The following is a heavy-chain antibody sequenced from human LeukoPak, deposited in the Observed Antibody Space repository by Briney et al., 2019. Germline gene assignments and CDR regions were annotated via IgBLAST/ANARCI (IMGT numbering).Heavy chain of an antibody. J-gene: IGHJ4*02. Sequence: GSLRLSCAASGFTFSSHWMTWVRQAPGMGLEWIGEINHSGSTNYNPSLKSRVTISVDTSKNQFSLKLSSVTAADTAVYYCARDSASRSYARSGRDRRIDYWGQGTLVTVSS. D-gene: IGHD1-26*01. CDR2: INHSGST. V-gene: IGHV4-34*01. CDR1: GFTFSSHW. CDR3: ARDSASRSYARSGRDRRIDY.